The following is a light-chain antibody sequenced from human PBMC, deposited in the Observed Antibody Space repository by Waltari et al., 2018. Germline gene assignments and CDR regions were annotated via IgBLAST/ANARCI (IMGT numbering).Light chain of an antibody. V-gene: IGKV1-5*03. J-gene: IGKJ3*01. Sequence: ASVGDRVIITCRASQSISRWLAWYQQKPGKAPKLLIHKASSLQSGVPSRFSGSGSGTEFTLNITSLQPDDFATYYCQHYNSFSALFTFGPGTQVDIK. CDR3: QHYNSFSALFT. CDR1: QSISRW. CDR2: KAS.